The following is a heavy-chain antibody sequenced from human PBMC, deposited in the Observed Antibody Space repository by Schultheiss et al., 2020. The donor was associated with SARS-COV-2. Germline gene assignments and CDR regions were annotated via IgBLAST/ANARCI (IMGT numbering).Heavy chain of an antibody. CDR1: GFSLSTTGMR. J-gene: IGHJ4*02. CDR3: ARSSGITVSFDY. V-gene: IGHV2-70*04. D-gene: IGHD1-20*01. CDR2: IDWDDDK. Sequence: SGPTLVKPTQTLTLTCTFSGFSLSTTGMRVFWIRQPPGKALEWLARIDWDDDKFYSTSLKTRLTISKDTSKNQVVLTMTNMDPVDTATYYCARSSGITVSFDYWGQGTLVTVSS.